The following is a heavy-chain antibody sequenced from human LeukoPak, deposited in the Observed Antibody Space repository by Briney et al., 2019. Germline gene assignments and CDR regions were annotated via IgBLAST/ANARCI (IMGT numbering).Heavy chain of an antibody. D-gene: IGHD5-24*01. CDR3: ARARDGYNWDARLNAFDI. Sequence: SETLSLTCAVYDGSFSDYYWSWIRQPPGKGLEWIGEINHSGSTNYNPSLKSRVTISVDTSKNQFSLKLSSVTAADTAVYYCARARDGYNWDARLNAFDIWGQGTMVTVSS. CDR1: DGSFSDYY. CDR2: INHSGST. J-gene: IGHJ3*02. V-gene: IGHV4-34*01.